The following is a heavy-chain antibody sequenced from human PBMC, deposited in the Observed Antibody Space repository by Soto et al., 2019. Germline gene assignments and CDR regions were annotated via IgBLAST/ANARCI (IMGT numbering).Heavy chain of an antibody. J-gene: IGHJ5*02. CDR1: GGTFSSYA. D-gene: IGHD6-19*01. CDR2: IIPIFGTA. CDR3: ARDGTVAGYNWFDP. V-gene: IGHV1-69*13. Sequence: SVKVSCKASGGTFSSYAISWVRQAPGQGLEWMGGIIPIFGTANYAQKFQGRVTITADESTSTAYMELSSLRSEDTAVYYCARDGTVAGYNWFDPWGQGTLVTVSS.